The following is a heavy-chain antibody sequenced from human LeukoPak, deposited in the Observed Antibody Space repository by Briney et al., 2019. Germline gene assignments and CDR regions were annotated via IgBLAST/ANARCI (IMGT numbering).Heavy chain of an antibody. CDR1: GGSISSGDRY. J-gene: IGHJ4*02. V-gene: IGHV4-61*08. D-gene: IGHD5-12*01. Sequence: SQTLSLTCTVSGGSISSGDRYWSWIRQRPGKGLEWIGYIYYSGSTNYNPSLKSRVTISVDTSKNQFSLKLSSVTAADTAVYYCARVGYYSGYEDDYWGQGTLVTVSS. CDR3: ARVGYYSGYEDDY. CDR2: IYYSGST.